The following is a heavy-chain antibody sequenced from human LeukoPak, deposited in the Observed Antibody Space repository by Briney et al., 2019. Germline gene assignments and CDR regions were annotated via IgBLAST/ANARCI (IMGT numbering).Heavy chain of an antibody. V-gene: IGHV3-7*01. CDR1: GFTLSNSW. CDR3: AFWSGNLYF. CDR2: TNEGGSDK. Sequence: SGGSLRLSCEASGFTLSNSWTSWLRQAPGKGLEWVAHTNEGGSDKYYVDSVKDRFSISKDNVKNSLYLQMNSLGAEDTGVYYCAFWSGNLYFWGQGALVTVSS. D-gene: IGHD3/OR15-3a*01. J-gene: IGHJ4*02.